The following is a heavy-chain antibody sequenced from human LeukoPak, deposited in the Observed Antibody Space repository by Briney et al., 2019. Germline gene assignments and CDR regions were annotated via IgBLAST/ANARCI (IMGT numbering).Heavy chain of an antibody. Sequence: AGGSLRLSCAASGFTFSSYAMTWVRQAPGKGLEWVSAISGSGASTYYADSVKGRFTISRDNSQNTLFLQMNSLRAEDTALYYCAKVAHYYGSGSYYEYYFDYWGQGTLVTVSS. J-gene: IGHJ4*02. D-gene: IGHD3-10*01. CDR1: GFTFSSYA. V-gene: IGHV3-23*01. CDR3: AKVAHYYGSGSYYEYYFDY. CDR2: ISGSGAST.